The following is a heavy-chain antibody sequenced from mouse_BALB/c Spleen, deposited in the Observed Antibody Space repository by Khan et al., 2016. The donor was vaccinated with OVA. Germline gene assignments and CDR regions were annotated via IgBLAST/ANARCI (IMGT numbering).Heavy chain of an antibody. V-gene: IGHV3-6*02. D-gene: IGHD1-2*01. CDR2: ISYDGSN. J-gene: IGHJ4*01. Sequence: EVQLVESGPGLVKPSQSLSLTCSVTGYSITSGYYWNWIRQFPGNKLEWMGYISYDGSNNYNPSLKNRISITRDTSKNQFFLKLNSVTTEDTATYYCARDAQIQYYGYVGAMDYWGQGTSVTVSS. CDR1: GYSITSGYY. CDR3: ARDAQIQYYGYVGAMDY.